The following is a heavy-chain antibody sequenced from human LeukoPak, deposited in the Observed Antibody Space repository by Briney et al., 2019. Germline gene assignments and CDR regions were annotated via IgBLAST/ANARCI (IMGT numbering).Heavy chain of an antibody. CDR2: ISPSSGSI. CDR1: GFIFSTST. CDR3: ARGNGPGAYLIDY. J-gene: IGHJ4*02. D-gene: IGHD3-10*01. V-gene: IGHV3-48*02. Sequence: GGSLRLSCAASGFIFSTSTINWVRQAPGKGLEWISYISPSSGSIYYADSVKGRFTISRDNAKNSLYLQMNSLRDEDTAVYYCARGNGPGAYLIDYWGQGTLVTVSS.